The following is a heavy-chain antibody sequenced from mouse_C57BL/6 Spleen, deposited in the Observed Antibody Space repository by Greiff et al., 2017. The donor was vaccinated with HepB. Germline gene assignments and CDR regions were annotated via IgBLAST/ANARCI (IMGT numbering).Heavy chain of an antibody. CDR1: GFNIKDDY. J-gene: IGHJ3*01. CDR2: IDPENGDT. CDR3: TTGSGYGFAY. D-gene: IGHD3-2*02. Sequence: EVQLQQSGAELVRPGASVKLSCTASGFNIKDDYMHWVKQRPEQGLEWIGWIDPENGDTEYASKFQGKATITADTSSNTADLQLSSLTSEDTAVYYCTTGSGYGFAYWGQGTLVTVSA. V-gene: IGHV14-4*01.